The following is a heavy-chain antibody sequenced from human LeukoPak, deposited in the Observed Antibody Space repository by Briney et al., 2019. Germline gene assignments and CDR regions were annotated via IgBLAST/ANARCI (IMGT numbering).Heavy chain of an antibody. J-gene: IGHJ4*02. CDR3: ARSNYYYDSSFSLDY. CDR2: ISSSSSYI. Sequence: GGSLRLSCAASGFTFGSYSMNWVRQAPGKGLEWVSSISSSSSYIYYADSVKGRFTISRDNAKNSLYLQMNSLRAEDTAVYYCARSNYYYDSSFSLDYWGQGTLVTVSS. D-gene: IGHD3-22*01. V-gene: IGHV3-21*01. CDR1: GFTFGSYS.